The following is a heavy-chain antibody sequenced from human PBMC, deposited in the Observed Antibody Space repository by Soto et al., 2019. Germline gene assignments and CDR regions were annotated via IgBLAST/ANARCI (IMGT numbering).Heavy chain of an antibody. D-gene: IGHD2-2*02. V-gene: IGHV3-30-3*01. J-gene: IGHJ5*01. CDR3: ARDLLDTGFDS. Sequence: QVQLVESGGGVVQPGRSLRLSCAASGFTFSSHALNWVRQAPGKGLEWVAVISFDGSNKYCADSVKGRFTISRDNSKNTLYLQMYSLRAEDTAVYYCARDLLDTGFDSWGQGTLVTVSS. CDR1: GFTFSSHA. CDR2: ISFDGSNK.